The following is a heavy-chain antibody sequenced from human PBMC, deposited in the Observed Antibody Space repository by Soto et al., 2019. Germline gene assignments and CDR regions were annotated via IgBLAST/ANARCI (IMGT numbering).Heavy chain of an antibody. J-gene: IGHJ4*02. Sequence: SVKVSCKASGGTFSSYTISWVRQAPGQGLEWMGRIIPILGIANYAQKFQGRVTITADKSTSTAYMELSSLRSEDTAVYYCARGRVYYYDSSGYFPYWGQGTLVTVSS. D-gene: IGHD3-22*01. V-gene: IGHV1-69*02. CDR2: IIPILGIA. CDR1: GGTFSSYT. CDR3: ARGRVYYYDSSGYFPY.